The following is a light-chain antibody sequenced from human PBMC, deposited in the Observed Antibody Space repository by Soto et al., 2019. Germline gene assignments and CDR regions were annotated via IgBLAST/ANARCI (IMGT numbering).Light chain of an antibody. Sequence: QSALTQPASVSGSPGQSITISCTGTSSDVGSYDLVSWYQQHPGNAPKLMIYGVSKRPSGVSDRFSGSKSGNTASLTISGLQADDEADYYCCSYATTTLFGGGTKVTVL. CDR3: CSYATTTL. J-gene: IGLJ2*01. CDR2: GVS. V-gene: IGLV2-23*02. CDR1: SSDVGSYDL.